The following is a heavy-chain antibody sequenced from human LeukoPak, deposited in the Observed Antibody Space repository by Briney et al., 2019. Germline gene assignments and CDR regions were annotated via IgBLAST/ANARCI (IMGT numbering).Heavy chain of an antibody. Sequence: SETLSLTCTVSGGSISSYYWSWIRQPPGKGLEWIGYIYYSGSTRYNPSLKSRVTISVDTSKNQFSLRLSSVTAADTAVYYYARTPSYFDYWGQGTLVTVSS. V-gene: IGHV4-59*08. CDR2: IYYSGST. J-gene: IGHJ4*02. CDR1: GGSISSYY. CDR3: ARTPSYFDY.